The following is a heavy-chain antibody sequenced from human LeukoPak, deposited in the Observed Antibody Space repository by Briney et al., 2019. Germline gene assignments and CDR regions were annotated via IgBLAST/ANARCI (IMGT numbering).Heavy chain of an antibody. D-gene: IGHD3-3*01. V-gene: IGHV4-39*07. CDR2: IYYSGST. Sequence: SETLSLTCTVSGGSISSSSYYWGWIRQPPGKGLEWIGSIYYSGSTYYNPSLKSRVTISVDTSKNQFSLKLSSVTAADTAVYYCARVRGITIFGVVISAYFDYWGQGTLVTVSS. CDR1: GGSISSSSYY. J-gene: IGHJ4*02. CDR3: ARVRGITIFGVVISAYFDY.